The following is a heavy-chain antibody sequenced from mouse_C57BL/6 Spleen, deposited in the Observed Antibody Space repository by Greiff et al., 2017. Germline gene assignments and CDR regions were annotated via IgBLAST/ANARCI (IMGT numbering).Heavy chain of an antibody. Sequence: QVQLQQSGAELARPGASVKLSCKASGYTFTSYGISWVKQRPGQGLEWIGEIYPRSGNTYYNEKFKGKATLTADKSSSTAYMELRSLTSEDSAVYFCARREGDYDVPFFDYWGQGTTLTVSS. J-gene: IGHJ2*01. CDR2: IYPRSGNT. D-gene: IGHD2-4*01. CDR3: ARREGDYDVPFFDY. V-gene: IGHV1-81*01. CDR1: GYTFTSYG.